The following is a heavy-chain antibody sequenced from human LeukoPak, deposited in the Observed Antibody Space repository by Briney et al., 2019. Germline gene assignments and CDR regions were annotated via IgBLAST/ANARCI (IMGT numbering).Heavy chain of an antibody. J-gene: IGHJ3*01. D-gene: IGHD5-18*01. CDR1: GFTFSSYS. CDR2: ISSSSSYI. Sequence: GGSLRLSCAASGFTFSSYSMNWVRQAPGKGLEWVSSISSSSSYINYVDSVKGRFTISRDNARKSLFLQMNSLRAEDTAVYYCASETTRGYSYGSPTDGFDLWGQGTMVTVSS. V-gene: IGHV3-21*01. CDR3: ASETTRGYSYGSPTDGFDL.